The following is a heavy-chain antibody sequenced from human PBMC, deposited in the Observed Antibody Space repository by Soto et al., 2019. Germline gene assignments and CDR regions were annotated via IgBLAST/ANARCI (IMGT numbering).Heavy chain of an antibody. V-gene: IGHV1-3*01. Sequence: ASVKVSCKASGYTFTSYAMHGVRQAPGQRLEGMGWINAGNGNTKYSQKCQARVTITRDTSASTAYMELSSLRSEDTAVYYCARAQSARTTIFGVATDWFDPWGHEPLVTVSS. CDR2: INAGNGNT. D-gene: IGHD3-3*01. CDR1: GYTFTSYA. CDR3: ARAQSARTTIFGVATDWFDP. J-gene: IGHJ5*02.